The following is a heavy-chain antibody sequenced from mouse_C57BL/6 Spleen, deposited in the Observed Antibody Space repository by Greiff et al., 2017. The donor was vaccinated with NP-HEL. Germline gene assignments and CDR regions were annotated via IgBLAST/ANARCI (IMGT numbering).Heavy chain of an antibody. CDR2: IYPGDGDT. CDR1: GYAFSSYW. J-gene: IGHJ2*01. CDR3: ARSDRYDGSLDY. Sequence: VQLQESGAELVKPGASVKISCKASGYAFSSYWMNWVKQRPGKGLEWIGQIYPGDGDTNYNGKFKGKATLTADKSSSTAYMQLSSLTSEDSAVYFCARSDRYDGSLDYWGQGTTLTVSS. D-gene: IGHD2-3*01. V-gene: IGHV1-80*01.